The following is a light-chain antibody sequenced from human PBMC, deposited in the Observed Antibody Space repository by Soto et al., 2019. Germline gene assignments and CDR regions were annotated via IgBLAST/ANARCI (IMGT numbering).Light chain of an antibody. Sequence: EMVLTQSPDTLSLSPGERATLSCRASQTVSSNFLAWYQRRPGQAPRLLIYGASSRAADIPDRFSGSGSGTDFTLTISRLEPEDLAVYYCQQYGTSPETFGQGTKVEIK. CDR3: QQYGTSPET. CDR1: QTVSSNF. CDR2: GAS. J-gene: IGKJ1*01. V-gene: IGKV3-20*01.